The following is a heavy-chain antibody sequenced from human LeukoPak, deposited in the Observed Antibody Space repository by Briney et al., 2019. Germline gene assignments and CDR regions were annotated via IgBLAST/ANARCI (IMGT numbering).Heavy chain of an antibody. J-gene: IGHJ5*02. Sequence: SETLSLTCTVSGYSISSGYYWGRIRQPPGKGLEWIGSIYHSGSTYYNPSLKSRVTISVDTSKNQFSLKLSSVTAADTAVYYCARSPDGYCSGGSCYSIWGNWFDPWGQGTLVTVSS. CDR3: ARSPDGYCSGGSCYSIWGNWFDP. CDR1: GYSISSGYY. CDR2: IYHSGST. V-gene: IGHV4-38-2*02. D-gene: IGHD2-15*01.